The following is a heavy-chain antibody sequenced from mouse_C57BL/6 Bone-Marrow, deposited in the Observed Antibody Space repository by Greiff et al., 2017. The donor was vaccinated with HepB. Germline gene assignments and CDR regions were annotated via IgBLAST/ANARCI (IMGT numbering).Heavy chain of an antibody. V-gene: IGHV5-12*01. D-gene: IGHD2-4*01. CDR1: GFTFSDYY. Sequence: EVQLVESGGGLVQPGGSLKLSCAASGFTFSDYYMYWVRQTPEKRLEWVAYISNGGGSTYYPDTVKGRFTISRDNAKNTLYLQMSRLKSEDTAMYYCARPNYDPAWFAYWGQGTLVTVS. J-gene: IGHJ3*01. CDR2: ISNGGGST. CDR3: ARPNYDPAWFAY.